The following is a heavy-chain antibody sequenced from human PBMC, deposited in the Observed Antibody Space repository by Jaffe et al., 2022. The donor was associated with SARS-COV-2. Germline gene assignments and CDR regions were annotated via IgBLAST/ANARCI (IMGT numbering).Heavy chain of an antibody. CDR1: GGSISSYY. CDR2: IYYSGST. J-gene: IGHJ3*02. CDR3: AVNVYRQRWGAFDI. Sequence: QVQLQESGPGLVKPSETLSLTCTVSGGSISSYYWSWIRQPPGKGLEWIGYIYYSGSTNYNPSLKSRVTISVDTSKNQFSLKLSSVTAADTAVYYCAVNVYRQRWGAFDIWGQGTMVTVSS. D-gene: IGHD1-26*01. V-gene: IGHV4-59*01.